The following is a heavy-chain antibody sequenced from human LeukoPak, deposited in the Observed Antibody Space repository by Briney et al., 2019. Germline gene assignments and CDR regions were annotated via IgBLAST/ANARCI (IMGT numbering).Heavy chain of an antibody. J-gene: IGHJ4*02. Sequence: PGGSLRLSCAASGFIFSSYDMHCVRQAPGKGLEWVAYVRYDGSNKYYADSVKGRFTISRDDSRNTLYLQMNSLRVEDTAVYYCAKDRGTARSTHFDYWGQGTLVTVSS. CDR1: GFIFSSYD. D-gene: IGHD3-10*01. V-gene: IGHV3-30*02. CDR3: AKDRGTARSTHFDY. CDR2: VRYDGSNK.